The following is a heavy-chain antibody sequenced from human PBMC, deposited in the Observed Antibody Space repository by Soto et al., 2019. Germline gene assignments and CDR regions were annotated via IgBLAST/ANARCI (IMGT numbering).Heavy chain of an antibody. CDR1: GSSFSDFG. Sequence: GGSLRLSCAGSGSSFSDFGMHWVRQAPGKGLEWVAVISYDGSNKNFADSVKGRFAISRDTSKNMMYLQMNSLRPEDTAVYYCAKWFGELFDGFDVWGQGTVVTVSS. CDR3: AKWFGELFDGFDV. J-gene: IGHJ3*01. V-gene: IGHV3-30*18. D-gene: IGHD3-10*01. CDR2: ISYDGSNK.